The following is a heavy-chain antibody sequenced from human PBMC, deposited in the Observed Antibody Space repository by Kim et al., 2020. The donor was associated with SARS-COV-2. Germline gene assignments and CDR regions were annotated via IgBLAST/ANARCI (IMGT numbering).Heavy chain of an antibody. J-gene: IGHJ6*02. D-gene: IGHD3-10*01. CDR3: ASAGRKLLWFGEVPNYYYYAMAV. CDR2: ISGSGGST. V-gene: IGHV3-23*01. Sequence: GGSLRLSCSASGFIFSSYVMTWVRQAPGKGLEWVSVISGSGGSTNYTDSVKGRFTTSRDNSKNILYLQMNSLRGEDTAIYYCASAGRKLLWFGEVPNYYYYAMAVWGQATTVTVSS. CDR1: GFIFSSYV.